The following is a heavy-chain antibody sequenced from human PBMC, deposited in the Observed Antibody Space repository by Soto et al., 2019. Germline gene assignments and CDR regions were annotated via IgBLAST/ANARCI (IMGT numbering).Heavy chain of an antibody. CDR1: GGSISSYH. CDR2: IYSSGTT. Sequence: SETLSLICTVSGGSISSYHWSWVRQPAGKGLEWIGRIYSSGTTDYNPFLSSRVTMSVDTSKNQFSLKLSSVTAADTAVYYCVRGGARDSWLPDYWGQGTLVTVSS. D-gene: IGHD6-19*01. CDR3: VRGGARDSWLPDY. V-gene: IGHV4-4*07. J-gene: IGHJ4*02.